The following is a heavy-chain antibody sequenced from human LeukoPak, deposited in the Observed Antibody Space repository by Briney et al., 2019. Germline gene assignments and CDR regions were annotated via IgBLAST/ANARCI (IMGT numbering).Heavy chain of an antibody. Sequence: GGSLRLSCAASGFTFNTYGMNWFRQAPGRGLEWISYINSVGGTTFYADSLKGRFTISRDNAKNSLYLQMDSLRAEDTAVYYCATDFVDIRGGDHPITDYWGQGTLVAVSS. CDR1: GFTFNTYG. CDR2: INSVGGTT. D-gene: IGHD5-12*01. J-gene: IGHJ4*02. V-gene: IGHV3-48*04. CDR3: ATDFVDIRGGDHPITDY.